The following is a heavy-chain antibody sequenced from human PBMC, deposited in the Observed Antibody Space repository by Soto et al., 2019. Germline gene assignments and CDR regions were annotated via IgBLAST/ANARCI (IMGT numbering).Heavy chain of an antibody. D-gene: IGHD5-18*01. CDR2: FHYSGST. J-gene: IGHJ6*02. V-gene: IGHV4-61*01. Sequence: QVQLQESGPGLVKPSETLSLTCTVSGGSVRSDSYYWSWIRQPPGKGLEWIGYFHYSGSTNYNPSLKSRVTISVDTSKNQFSLKLSSVTAADTAVYYCAREGAMVNPTYYYYGMDVWGQGTTVTVSS. CDR1: GGSVRSDSYY. CDR3: AREGAMVNPTYYYYGMDV.